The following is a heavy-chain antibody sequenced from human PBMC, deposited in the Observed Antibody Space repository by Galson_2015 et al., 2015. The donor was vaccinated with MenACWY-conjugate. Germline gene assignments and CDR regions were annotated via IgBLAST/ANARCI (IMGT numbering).Heavy chain of an antibody. CDR3: AKSYYYDSNGANPEAFDY. CDR2: ISYVGERT. V-gene: IGHV3-23*01. Sequence: SLRLSCAGSGITFSGYGMGWVRQTPGKGMEWVSSISYVGERTYYADSVKGWFTISRDNSKNTLYLQMNSLRVEDTAVFFCAKSYYYDSNGANPEAFDYWGQGSLVTVSS. J-gene: IGHJ4*02. D-gene: IGHD3-22*01. CDR1: GITFSGYG.